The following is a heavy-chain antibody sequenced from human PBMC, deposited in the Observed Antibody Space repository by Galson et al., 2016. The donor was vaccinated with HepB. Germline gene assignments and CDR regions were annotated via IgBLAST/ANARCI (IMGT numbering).Heavy chain of an antibody. CDR3: AREGGYDFWSGYSFRVWSLDY. CDR2: IWYDGSDK. CDR1: GFTFSSYG. D-gene: IGHD3-3*01. Sequence: SLRLSCAASGFTFSSYGMHWVRQAPGKGLEWVAVIWYDGSDKYYADSVKGRFTISRDNSKNTLYLQMSSLRAEDTAVYYCAREGGYDFWSGYSFRVWSLDYRGQGTLVTVSS. J-gene: IGHJ4*02. V-gene: IGHV3-33*01.